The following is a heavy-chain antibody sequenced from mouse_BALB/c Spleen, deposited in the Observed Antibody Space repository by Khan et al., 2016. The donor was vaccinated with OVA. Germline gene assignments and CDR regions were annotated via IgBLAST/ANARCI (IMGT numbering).Heavy chain of an antibody. CDR2: IWGGGST. J-gene: IGHJ4*01. Sequence: VQLQESGPGLVAPSQSLSITCTVSGFSLTDYGVSWIRQPPGKGLAWLGVIWGGGSTYYNSALKSRLSISKDNSKSQVFLKMNSLQTDDTAMYYCAKGVWSYYYAIDYWGQGTSVTVSS. D-gene: IGHD2-10*02. V-gene: IGHV2-6-5*01. CDR3: AKGVWSYYYAIDY. CDR1: GFSLTDYG.